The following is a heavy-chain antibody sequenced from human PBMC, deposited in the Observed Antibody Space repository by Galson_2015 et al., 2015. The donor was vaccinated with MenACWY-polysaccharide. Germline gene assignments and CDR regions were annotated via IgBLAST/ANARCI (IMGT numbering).Heavy chain of an antibody. J-gene: IGHJ6*02. D-gene: IGHD1-26*01. CDR1: GFTFSSYR. Sequence: SLRLSCAASGFTFSSYRMNWVRQAPGKGLEWVSSISSSSSYMYYADSVKGRFTISRDNAKNSLYLQMDSLRAEDTAVYYCARDGSSGSYYLGYYYGMDVWGQGTTVTVSS. CDR2: ISSSSSYM. CDR3: ARDGSSGSYYLGYYYGMDV. V-gene: IGHV3-21*01.